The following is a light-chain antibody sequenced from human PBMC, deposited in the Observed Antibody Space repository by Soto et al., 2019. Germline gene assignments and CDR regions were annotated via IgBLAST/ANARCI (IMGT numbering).Light chain of an antibody. CDR3: SSYRGSNTWV. Sequence: QSALTQPASVSGSPGQSITNSCTGTSSDVGGYNYVSWYQQHPGKAPKLMIYEVSNRPSGVSNRFSGSKSGNTASLTISGLQAEDEADYYCSSYRGSNTWVFGGGTKVTVL. J-gene: IGLJ3*02. CDR2: EVS. V-gene: IGLV2-14*01. CDR1: SSDVGGYNY.